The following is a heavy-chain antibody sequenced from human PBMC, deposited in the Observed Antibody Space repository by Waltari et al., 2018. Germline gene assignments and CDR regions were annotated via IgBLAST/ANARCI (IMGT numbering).Heavy chain of an antibody. V-gene: IGHV4-38-2*02. CDR2: MYRTGNT. CDR1: GYSISSGYY. Sequence: QVQLQESGPGLVKPSETLSLTCTVSGYSISSGYYWGWIRQPPGKGLEWIGSMYRTGNTCYSPSLKSRVTMSVDASKNQFSLKLSSVTAADTAVYFCARLEQWQQYFFDHWGQGTPVTVSS. J-gene: IGHJ4*02. CDR3: ARLEQWQQYFFDH. D-gene: IGHD6-19*01.